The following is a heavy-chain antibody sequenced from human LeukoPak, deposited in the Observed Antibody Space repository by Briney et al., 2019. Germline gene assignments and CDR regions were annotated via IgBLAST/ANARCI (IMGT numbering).Heavy chain of an antibody. CDR2: IKGDGIST. CDR1: GFDFSSNW. D-gene: IGHD3-3*01. J-gene: IGHJ4*02. CDR3: AKDHYWSIDY. V-gene: IGHV3-74*01. Sequence: GGSLRLSSAASGFDFSSNWMHWVRHAPGQGLVWVSRIKGDGISTNYADSVKGRFTISRDIAKNTLYLQMNSLRAEDTGVYYCAKDHYWSIDYWGRGTLVTVSS.